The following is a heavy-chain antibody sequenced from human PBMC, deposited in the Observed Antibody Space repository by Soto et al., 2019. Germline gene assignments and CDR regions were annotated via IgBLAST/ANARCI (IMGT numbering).Heavy chain of an antibody. V-gene: IGHV4-30-4*01. Sequence: QVQLQESGPGLVKPSQTLSLTCTVSGGSISSGDYYWSWIRQPPGKGLEWIGYIYYSGSTSYNLSYKSRVTSSVDSSKNQFALKLSSVTAADTAVYYCARARGARYFDYWGQGTLVTVSS. CDR2: IYYSGST. CDR3: ARARGARYFDY. CDR1: GGSISSGDYY. D-gene: IGHD2-15*01. J-gene: IGHJ4*02.